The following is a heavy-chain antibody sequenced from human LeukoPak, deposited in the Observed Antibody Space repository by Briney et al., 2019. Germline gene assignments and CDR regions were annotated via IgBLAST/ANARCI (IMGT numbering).Heavy chain of an antibody. CDR2: IYPGDSDT. Sequence: GXALQIYCQGTGSNFTSYWIGWVRQLTGKGVEGMGIIYPGDSDTTYSPSLQGQVPISADKSISTAYLQWSSLKASDTAMYYCARTYYYGSGSYPFDYWGQGTLVTVSS. V-gene: IGHV5-51*01. CDR1: GSNFTSYW. D-gene: IGHD3-10*01. J-gene: IGHJ4*02. CDR3: ARTYYYGSGSYPFDY.